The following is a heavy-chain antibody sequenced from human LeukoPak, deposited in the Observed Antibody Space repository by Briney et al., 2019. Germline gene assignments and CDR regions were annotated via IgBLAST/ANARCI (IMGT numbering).Heavy chain of an antibody. CDR2: IYYTGST. D-gene: IGHD6-6*01. J-gene: IGHJ4*02. CDR1: GFTVSCLY. V-gene: IGHV4-59*08. Sequence: TASETLSRTCSVSGFTVSCLYWSWIPQPPGRGLVGFVYIYYTGSTNYNPSLKSRVTMFVDMSKNQFSLRLSSVTAADTAVYYCARHRAYSSSSPFDYWGQGTLVTVSS. CDR3: ARHRAYSSSSPFDY.